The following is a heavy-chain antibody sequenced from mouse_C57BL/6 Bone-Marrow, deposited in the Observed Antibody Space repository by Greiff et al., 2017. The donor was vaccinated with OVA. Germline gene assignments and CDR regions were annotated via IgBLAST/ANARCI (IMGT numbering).Heavy chain of an antibody. V-gene: IGHV1-15*01. J-gene: IGHJ1*03. D-gene: IGHD1-1*01. CDR3: TNYYGSSYGWYFDV. CDR1: GYTFTDYE. CDR2: IDPETGGT. Sequence: VQGVESGAELVRPGASVTLSCKASGYTFTDYEMHWVKQTPVHGLEWIGAIDPETGGTAYNQKFKGKAILTADKSSSTAYMELRSLTSEDSAVYYCTNYYGSSYGWYFDVWGTGTTVTVSS.